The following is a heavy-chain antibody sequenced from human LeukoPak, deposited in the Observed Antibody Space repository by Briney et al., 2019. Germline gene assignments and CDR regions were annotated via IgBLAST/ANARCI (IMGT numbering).Heavy chain of an antibody. Sequence: GASVKVSCKASGGTFSSYAISWVRQALGQGLEWMGGIIPIFGTANYAQKFQGRVTITADESTSTAYMELSSLRSEDTAVYYCAGGYYDFWSAKGPFDPWGQGTLVTVSS. J-gene: IGHJ5*02. CDR2: IIPIFGTA. V-gene: IGHV1-69*13. CDR3: AGGYYDFWSAKGPFDP. CDR1: GGTFSSYA. D-gene: IGHD3-3*01.